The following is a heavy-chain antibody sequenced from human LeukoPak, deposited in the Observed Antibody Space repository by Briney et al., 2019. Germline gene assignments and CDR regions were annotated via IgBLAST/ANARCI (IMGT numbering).Heavy chain of an antibody. CDR1: GGSISSSSYY. J-gene: IGHJ4*02. D-gene: IGHD6-6*01. CDR3: ASGGYSSSSVDY. CDR2: IYYSGST. Sequence: SETLSLTCTVSGGSISSSSYYWGWIRQPQGKGLEWIGSIYYSGSTYYNPSLKSRVTISVDTSKNQFSLKLSSVTAADTAVYYCASGGYSSSSVDYWGQGTLVTVSS. V-gene: IGHV4-39*07.